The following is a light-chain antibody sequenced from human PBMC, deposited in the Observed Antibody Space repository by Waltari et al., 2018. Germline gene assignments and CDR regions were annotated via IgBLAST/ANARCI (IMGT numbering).Light chain of an antibody. V-gene: IGKV3-11*01. CDR3: QQRSTWPSVT. J-gene: IGKJ4*01. CDR2: DAS. CDR1: QGVGRH. Sequence: EIVLTQSPATLSLSPGERATVSCRASQGVGRHLAWYQQKPGQAPRLLIYDASDRAADTPARFSGSGSGTDFTLTISSLEPEDFVVYYCQQRSTWPSVTFGGGTKVEIK.